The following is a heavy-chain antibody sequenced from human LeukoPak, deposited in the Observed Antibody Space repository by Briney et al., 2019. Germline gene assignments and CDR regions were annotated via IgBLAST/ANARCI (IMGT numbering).Heavy chain of an antibody. V-gene: IGHV3-66*02. Sequence: GGSLRLSCAASGFTVSSNYMSWVRQAPGKGLEWVSVIYSGGSTYYADSVKGRFTSSRDNSKNTLYLQMNSLRAEDTAVYYCARDRHYDILTGYYYYYYMDVWGKGTTVTVSS. CDR3: ARDRHYDILTGYYYYYYMDV. CDR2: IYSGGST. CDR1: GFTVSSNY. J-gene: IGHJ6*03. D-gene: IGHD3-9*01.